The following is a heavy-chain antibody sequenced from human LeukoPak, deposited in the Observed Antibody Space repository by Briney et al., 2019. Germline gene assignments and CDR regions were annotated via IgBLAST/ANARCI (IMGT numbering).Heavy chain of an antibody. CDR2: IFGSGGGP. CDR3: GKTTVGYSSGQKPAWPVDY. J-gene: IGHJ4*02. D-gene: IGHD5-18*01. V-gene: IGHV3-23*01. CDR1: GFTFGSHA. Sequence: GGSLRLSCEASGFTFGSHAMYWVRQAPGKGLEWVAGIFGSGGGPHYADSVKGRFTISRDNSRNTVYLQINSLRAEDTAVYYCGKTTVGYSSGQKPAWPVDYWGQGTLVTVSS.